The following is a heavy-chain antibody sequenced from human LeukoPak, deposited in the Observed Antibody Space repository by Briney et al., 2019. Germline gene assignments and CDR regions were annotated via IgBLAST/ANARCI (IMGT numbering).Heavy chain of an antibody. Sequence: GGSLRLSCAASGFTLSNFWMNWIRQAPGKRLEWVSYISSSSSYTNYADSVKGRFTISRDNAKNSLYLQMNSLRAEDTAVYYCARDGQQLGFWGRGTLVTVSS. CDR3: ARDGQQLGF. CDR1: GFTLSNFW. J-gene: IGHJ2*01. V-gene: IGHV3-11*06. CDR2: ISSSSSYT. D-gene: IGHD6-13*01.